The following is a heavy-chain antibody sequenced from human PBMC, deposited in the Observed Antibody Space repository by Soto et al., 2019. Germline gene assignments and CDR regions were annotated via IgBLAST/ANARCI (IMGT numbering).Heavy chain of an antibody. CDR2: IESGGSST. Sequence: PGGSLRLSCAASGFTFSSHWMHWVRQAPGKGLVWVSRIESGGSSTNYADSVKGRFTVSRDNAKNTLYLQMNSLRVEDTAVYYCARDRADPIGDYHPLFDSWGLGTLVTVSS. J-gene: IGHJ4*02. CDR1: GFTFSSHW. D-gene: IGHD2-21*01. V-gene: IGHV3-74*01. CDR3: ARDRADPIGDYHPLFDS.